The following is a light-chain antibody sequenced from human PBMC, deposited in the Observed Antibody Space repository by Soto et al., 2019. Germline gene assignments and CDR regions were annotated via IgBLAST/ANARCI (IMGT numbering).Light chain of an antibody. Sequence: QSVLTQPPSVSAAPGQKVTISCSGSTSNIGNNYVSWYQQLPGTAPKLLIYDDNKRPSGTPDRFSGSESGTSATLGLTGLQTGDEADYYCGTWDSSLNIGVFGGGTKLTVL. CDR3: GTWDSSLNIGV. CDR2: DDN. V-gene: IGLV1-51*01. J-gene: IGLJ2*01. CDR1: TSNIGNNY.